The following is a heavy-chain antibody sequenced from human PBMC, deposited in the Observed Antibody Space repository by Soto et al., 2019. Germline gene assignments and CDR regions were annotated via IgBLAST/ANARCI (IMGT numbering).Heavy chain of an antibody. D-gene: IGHD2-8*01. CDR3: ARLMGTSFDX. J-gene: IGHJ4*02. CDR2: ARNKANSYTT. CDR1: GFTFSDHH. Sequence: PGGSLRLSCAASGFTFSDHHMDWVRQAPGKGLEWVGRARNKANSYTTAYAASVKGRFTISRDDSKNSLSLQMNSLKTEDTAVYFCARLMGTSFDXWGQGTLVTV. V-gene: IGHV3-72*01.